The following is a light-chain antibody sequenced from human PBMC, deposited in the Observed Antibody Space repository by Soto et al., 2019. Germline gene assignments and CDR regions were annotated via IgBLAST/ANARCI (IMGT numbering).Light chain of an antibody. CDR3: QVLDSSSDHVV. Sequence: SYELTQPPSVSVAPGKTARITCGGNNIGSKSVHWYQQKPGQAPVLVIYYDSDRPSGIPERFSGSNSGNTATLTISRVEAGEEAAYYCQVLDSSSDHVVFGGGTKLTVL. CDR1: NIGSKS. CDR2: YDS. V-gene: IGLV3-21*04. J-gene: IGLJ2*01.